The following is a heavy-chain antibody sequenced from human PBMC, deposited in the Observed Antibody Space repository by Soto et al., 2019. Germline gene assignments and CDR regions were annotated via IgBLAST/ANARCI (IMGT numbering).Heavy chain of an antibody. D-gene: IGHD5-18*01. J-gene: IGHJ4*02. V-gene: IGHV4-30-4*01. CDR3: ARAGGIQVWSEIDY. CDR2: IYNSGSA. Sequence: SETLSLTCTVSGGSFTSGDYYWSWIRQPPGKGLEWIGYIYNSGSAYYSPSLKSRVTISVDTSKNQFSLKLNSITAADTAVYYCARAGGIQVWSEIDYWGQGILVTVSS. CDR1: GGSFTSGDYY.